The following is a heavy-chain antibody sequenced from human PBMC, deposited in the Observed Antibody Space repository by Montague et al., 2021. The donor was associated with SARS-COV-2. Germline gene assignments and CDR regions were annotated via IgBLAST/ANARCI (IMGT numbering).Heavy chain of an antibody. Sequence: SETLSLTCTVSGGSISSYCWSWIRQPQGKGLEWMGYSYNSGSTNYNPYLKSRVTISVETSKNKFYLKLSFVTAADTAVYYCERVKRRYYYGLGVYADFDYWGQGTMVTVSS. D-gene: IGHD3-10*01. V-gene: IGHV4-59*01. CDR2: SYNSGST. CDR3: ERVKRRYYYGLGVYADFDY. J-gene: IGHJ4*02. CDR1: GGSISSYC.